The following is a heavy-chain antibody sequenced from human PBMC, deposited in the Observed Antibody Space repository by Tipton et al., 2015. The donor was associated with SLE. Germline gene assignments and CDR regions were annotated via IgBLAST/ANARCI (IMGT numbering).Heavy chain of an antibody. V-gene: IGHV3-30*02. CDR1: GFTFSHYG. D-gene: IGHD3-22*01. Sequence: GSLRLSCAASGFTFSHYGVHWVRQAPGKGLEWVAFIRHDGSDKQYADSVKGRFTISRDNSKNTLYLQVSSLSPDDTAVYYCARDRYSDRGNWFDPWGQGTLVTVSS. J-gene: IGHJ5*02. CDR3: ARDRYSDRGNWFDP. CDR2: IRHDGSDK.